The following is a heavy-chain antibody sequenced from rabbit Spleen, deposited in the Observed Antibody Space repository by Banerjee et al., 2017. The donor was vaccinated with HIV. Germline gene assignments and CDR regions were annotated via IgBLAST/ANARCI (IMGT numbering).Heavy chain of an antibody. J-gene: IGHJ6*01. CDR3: ARDTGSSFSSYGMDL. V-gene: IGHV1S40*01. CDR2: IGAGSSGST. Sequence: QSLEESGGGLVKPGASLTLTCKASGFSFNSGYDMCWVRQAPGKGLEWIACIGAGSSGSTYSATWAKGRFTISKTSSTTVTLQMTSLTAADTATYFCARDTGSSFSSYGMDLWGPGDPRHRL. CDR1: GFSFNSGYD. D-gene: IGHD8-1*01.